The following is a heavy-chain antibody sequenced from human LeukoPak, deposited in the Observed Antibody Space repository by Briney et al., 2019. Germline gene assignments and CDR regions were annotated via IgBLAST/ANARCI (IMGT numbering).Heavy chain of an antibody. CDR2: ISYDGSNK. D-gene: IGHD1-14*01. Sequence: PGGSLRLSCEASGFTFGSYGMLWVRQAPGKGLEWVAVISYDGSNKYYADSVKGRFTISRDNSKNTLYLQMNSLRAEDTAVYYCARETWGSYYRDNWFDPWGQGTLVTVSS. CDR1: GFTFGSYG. J-gene: IGHJ5*02. V-gene: IGHV3-30*03. CDR3: ARETWGSYYRDNWFDP.